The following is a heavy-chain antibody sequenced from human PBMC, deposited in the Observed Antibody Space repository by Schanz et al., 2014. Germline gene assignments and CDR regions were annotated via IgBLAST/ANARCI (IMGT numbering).Heavy chain of an antibody. CDR3: ARKVVATIGGYYDN. CDR2: ISGGGGTT. V-gene: IGHV3-23*01. CDR1: GFTFSSYA. Sequence: EVHLLESGGGLVQPGGSLRLSCAASGFTFSSYAMSWVRQAPGKGLEWVSAISGGGGTTYYADSVKGRFTISRDNSKNTLYLQMNSLRAEDTAVYYCARKVVATIGGYYDNWGQGTLVIVSS. D-gene: IGHD5-12*01. J-gene: IGHJ4*02.